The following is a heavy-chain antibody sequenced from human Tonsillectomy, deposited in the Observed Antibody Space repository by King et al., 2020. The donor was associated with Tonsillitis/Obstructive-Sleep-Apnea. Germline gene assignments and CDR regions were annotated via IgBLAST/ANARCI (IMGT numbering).Heavy chain of an antibody. J-gene: IGHJ4*02. Sequence: QLQGSGPGLVKPPETLSLTCTVSGGSISSYSWSWIRQPPGKGLEWIGCIYYSGSTNYNPSLKSRVTILLDTSKNQFSLKLSSVTAADTAVYYCATTSGASYYEYYFDYWGQGTLVTVSS. CDR3: ATTSGASYYEYYFDY. CDR2: IYYSGST. D-gene: IGHD1-26*01. V-gene: IGHV4-59*01. CDR1: GGSISSYS.